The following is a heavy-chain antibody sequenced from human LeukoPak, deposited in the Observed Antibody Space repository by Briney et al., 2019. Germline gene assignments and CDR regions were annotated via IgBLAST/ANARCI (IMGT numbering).Heavy chain of an antibody. D-gene: IGHD3-22*01. CDR3: ARGDRYYYDSSGYYLTH. CDR1: GFTFSSYA. CDR2: IGGSGDSI. J-gene: IGHJ4*02. V-gene: IGHV3-23*01. Sequence: HPGGSLRLSCAASGFTFSSYAMTWVRQAPGKGLEWVSIIGGSGDSIYYADSVKGRFTISRDNSQNTLYLQMNSLSAEDTAVYYCARGDRYYYDSSGYYLTHWGQGTLVTVSS.